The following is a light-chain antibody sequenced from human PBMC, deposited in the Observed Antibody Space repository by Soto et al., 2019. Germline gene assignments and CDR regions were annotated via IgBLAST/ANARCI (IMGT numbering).Light chain of an antibody. Sequence: DIPMTQSPSSLSASVGDRVTITCRASQSISSYLNWYQQKPGKAPKLLIYDASSLESGVPARFSGSGSGTEFTLTISSLQPDDFATYCCQQYNSYSTFGQGTKVDIK. CDR3: QQYNSYST. J-gene: IGKJ1*01. V-gene: IGKV1-5*01. CDR1: QSISSY. CDR2: DAS.